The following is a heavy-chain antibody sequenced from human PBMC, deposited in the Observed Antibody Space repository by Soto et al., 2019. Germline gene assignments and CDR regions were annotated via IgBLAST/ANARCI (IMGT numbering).Heavy chain of an antibody. CDR1: GGTFSSYT. J-gene: IGHJ4*02. CDR3: ATNYGSGSAHFDY. Sequence: QVQLVQSGPEVKKPGSSVRVSCTASGGTFSSYTINWVRQVPGQGPEWMGRSIPMLGMSNYAQKFQGRAMMIADKSTKTVYMELSSLRSEDTAIYYCATNYGSGSAHFDYWGQGTLVTVSS. V-gene: IGHV1-69*02. CDR2: SIPMLGMS. D-gene: IGHD3-10*01.